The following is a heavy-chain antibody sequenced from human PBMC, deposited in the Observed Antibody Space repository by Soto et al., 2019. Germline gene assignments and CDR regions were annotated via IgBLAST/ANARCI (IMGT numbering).Heavy chain of an antibody. Sequence: SETLSLTCAVSGYSISTGFNCAWLRQPPGKGLEWIGSIYHSGSTYYNLSLKSRVTISSDASKNQISLKLSSVTAADTALYYCARDWGTGFYRLDSXGQGTMVTVS. V-gene: IGHV4-38-2*02. CDR3: ARDWGTGFYRLDS. CDR2: IYHSGST. CDR1: GYSISTGFN. D-gene: IGHD6-19*01. J-gene: IGHJ4*02.